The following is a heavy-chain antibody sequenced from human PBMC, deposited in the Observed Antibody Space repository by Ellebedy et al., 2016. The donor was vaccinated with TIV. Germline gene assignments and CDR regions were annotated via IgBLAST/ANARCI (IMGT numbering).Heavy chain of an antibody. CDR1: GLSFSDYG. CDR2: ISTTDII. V-gene: IGHV3-11*01. J-gene: IGHJ3*01. CDR3: AVVGADAFEV. D-gene: IGHD3-22*01. Sequence: GESLKISXAVSGLSFSDYGMSWIRQSPGKGLEWVSFISTTDIIKYAGSVQGRFTISRDNAKDSVYLQMSSLSAEDTAVYYCAVVGADAFEVWGRGTVVTVSS.